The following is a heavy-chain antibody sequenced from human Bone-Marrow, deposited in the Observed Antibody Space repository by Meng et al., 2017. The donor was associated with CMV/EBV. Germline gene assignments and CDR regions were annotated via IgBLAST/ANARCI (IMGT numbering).Heavy chain of an antibody. D-gene: IGHD1-26*01. Sequence: GESLKISCAASGFTFSNYWMSWVRQAPGKGLEYVSAISSNGGSTYYADSVKGRFTISRDNSKNTLYLQMGSLRAEDMAVYYCARGGVGATLHDAFDIWGQGTMVTVSS. CDR2: ISSNGGST. V-gene: IGHV3-64*02. J-gene: IGHJ3*02. CDR1: GFTFSNYW. CDR3: ARGGVGATLHDAFDI.